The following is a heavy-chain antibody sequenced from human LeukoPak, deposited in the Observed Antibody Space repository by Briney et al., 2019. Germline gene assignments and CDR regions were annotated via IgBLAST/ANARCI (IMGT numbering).Heavy chain of an antibody. V-gene: IGHV3-7*01. Sequence: GGSLRLSCAASGFTFSSYWMRWVRQAPGKGLEWVANIKQDGSEKYYVDSVKGRFTISRDNAKNSLYLQMNSLRAEDTAVYYCARDHSNYPYNWFDPWGQGTLVTVSS. CDR2: IKQDGSEK. J-gene: IGHJ5*02. D-gene: IGHD4-11*01. CDR3: ARDHSNYPYNWFDP. CDR1: GFTFSSYW.